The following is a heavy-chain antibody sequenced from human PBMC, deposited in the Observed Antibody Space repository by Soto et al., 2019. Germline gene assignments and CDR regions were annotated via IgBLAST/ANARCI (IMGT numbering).Heavy chain of an antibody. Sequence: SETLSLPWTVSGGTISSISYYWGWIRKPPGKGLEWIGSIYYSGSTYYNPSLKSRVTISVDTSKNQFSLKLSSVTAADTAVYYCARSDGRYWGQGTLVTVSS. V-gene: IGHV4-39*07. CDR3: ARSDGRY. CDR1: GGTISSISYY. J-gene: IGHJ4*02. CDR2: IYYSGST.